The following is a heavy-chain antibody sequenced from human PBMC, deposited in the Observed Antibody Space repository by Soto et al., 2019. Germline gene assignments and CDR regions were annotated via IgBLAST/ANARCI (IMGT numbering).Heavy chain of an antibody. CDR1: GFTFRTYW. D-gene: IGHD5-18*01. Sequence: EVQLVESGGGLVQPGGSLRLSCAASGFTFRTYWLSWVRQVPGKGLDWVANINLDGSEKNYVDSVKGRFTISRDNARNSMYLQMSSLRAEDTALYYCARVGSTSWYSYDYHGMDVWGQGTTVTVSS. CDR2: INLDGSEK. V-gene: IGHV3-7*05. CDR3: ARVGSTSWYSYDYHGMDV. J-gene: IGHJ6*02.